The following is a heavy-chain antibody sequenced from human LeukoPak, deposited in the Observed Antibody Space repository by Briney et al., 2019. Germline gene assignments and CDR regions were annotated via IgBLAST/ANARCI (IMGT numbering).Heavy chain of an antibody. Sequence: PSETLSLTCTVSGGSISSYYWSWIRQPPGKGLEWIGYIYYSGSTNYNPSLKSRVTISVDTSKNQFSLKLSSVTAADTAVYYCARDLRTSSLNAFDIWGQGTTVTVSS. V-gene: IGHV4-59*01. CDR2: IYYSGST. CDR3: ARDLRTSSLNAFDI. CDR1: GGSISSYY. D-gene: IGHD1-14*01. J-gene: IGHJ3*02.